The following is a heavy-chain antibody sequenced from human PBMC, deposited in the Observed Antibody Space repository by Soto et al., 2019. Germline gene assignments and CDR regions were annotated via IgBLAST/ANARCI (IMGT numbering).Heavy chain of an antibody. CDR2: INAGNGNT. Sequence: ASVKVSCKASGGTFSRYAISWVRQAPGQRLEWMGWINAGNGNTKYSQKFQGRVTITRDTSASTAYMELSSLRSEDTAVYYCARVETSRGDFYYYYYGMDVWGQGTTVTVSS. D-gene: IGHD4-17*01. CDR1: GGTFSRYA. V-gene: IGHV1-3*01. J-gene: IGHJ6*01. CDR3: ARVETSRGDFYYYYYGMDV.